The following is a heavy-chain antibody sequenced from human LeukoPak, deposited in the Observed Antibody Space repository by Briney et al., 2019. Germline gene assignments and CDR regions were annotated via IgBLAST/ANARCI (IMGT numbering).Heavy chain of an antibody. D-gene: IGHD2-2*02. CDR3: ASPPHGDLYYYFDY. V-gene: IGHV4-39*01. CDR1: GGSFSGYY. J-gene: IGHJ4*02. CDR2: IYSSGNT. Sequence: SETLSLTCAVYGGSFSGYYWGWIRQPPGKGLEWIGSIYSSGNTYYNPSLKSRVTISVDTSKNQFSLKLSSVTAADTAVYYCASPPHGDLYYYFDYWGQGTLVTVSS.